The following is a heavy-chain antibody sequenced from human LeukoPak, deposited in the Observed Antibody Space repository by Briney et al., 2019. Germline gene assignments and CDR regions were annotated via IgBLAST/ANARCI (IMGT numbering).Heavy chain of an antibody. CDR2: ISSSSSTI. D-gene: IGHD5-18*01. CDR3: ARDPPAYSYGLYYFDY. J-gene: IGHJ4*02. CDR1: GFTFGDYA. V-gene: IGHV3-48*01. Sequence: PGGSLRLSCTASGFTFGDYAMNWVRQAPGKGLEWVSYISSSSSTIYYADSVKGRFTISRDNAKNSLYLQMNSLRAEDTAVYYCARDPPAYSYGLYYFDYWGQGTLVTVSS.